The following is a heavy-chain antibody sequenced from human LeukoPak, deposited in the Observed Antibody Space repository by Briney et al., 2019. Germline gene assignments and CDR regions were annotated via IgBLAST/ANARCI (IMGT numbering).Heavy chain of an antibody. J-gene: IGHJ4*02. Sequence: PSETLSLTFTVSGASISGSGYYWGWIRQPPGKGLEWIGSIFYSGSTYYNPSLKSRVTVSEDTSKNQFSLKLSSVTAADTAVYYCARSATVTTGYFDFWGQGTLVTVSS. CDR1: GASISGSGYY. CDR2: IFYSGST. D-gene: IGHD4-17*01. CDR3: ARSATVTTGYFDF. V-gene: IGHV4-39*07.